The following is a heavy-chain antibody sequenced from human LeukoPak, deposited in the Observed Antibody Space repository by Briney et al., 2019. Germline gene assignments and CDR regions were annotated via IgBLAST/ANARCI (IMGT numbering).Heavy chain of an antibody. J-gene: IGHJ6*02. CDR3: ARLYRRTSGKGMDV. V-gene: IGHV3-48*03. CDR2: ISSGVSTK. Sequence: PGGSMRLSWAASGFTFSSYEISWVRQAPGKGLEWVSYISSGVSTKYYADSVKGRFTISRDNANNSLYLQMNRLEVEDTAVYYCARLYRRTSGKGMDVWGQGTTVTVSS. D-gene: IGHD3-10*01. CDR1: GFTFSSYE.